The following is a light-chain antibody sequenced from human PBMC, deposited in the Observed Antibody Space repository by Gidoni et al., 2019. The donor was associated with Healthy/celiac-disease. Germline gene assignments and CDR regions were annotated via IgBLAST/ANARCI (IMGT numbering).Light chain of an antibody. CDR1: QSVSRY. CDR2: DAS. CDR3: QQSSNWPLT. V-gene: IGKV3-11*01. J-gene: IGKJ4*01. Sequence: EIVLTQSPATLSLSPGERATLSCRASQSVSRYLAWYQQKPGQAPRLLIYDASNRATGIPARFSGSGSGTDFTLTISSLEPEDFAVYYCQQSSNWPLTFXGXTKVEIK.